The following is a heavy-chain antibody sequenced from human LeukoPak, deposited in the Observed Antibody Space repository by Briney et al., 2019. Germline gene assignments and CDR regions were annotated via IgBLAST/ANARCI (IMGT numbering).Heavy chain of an antibody. CDR3: AKGLLWFGELTDFDY. J-gene: IGHJ4*02. V-gene: IGHV3-23*01. D-gene: IGHD3-10*01. CDR1: GFSSSSYA. CDR2: VSASGGSA. Sequence: GGSLRLSCAASGFSSSSYAMSWVRQAPGKGLKWVSGVSASGGSAYYADSVKGRFTISGDNSKNTLYLQMNSLRAEDTAVYYCAKGLLWFGELTDFDYWGQGTLVTVSS.